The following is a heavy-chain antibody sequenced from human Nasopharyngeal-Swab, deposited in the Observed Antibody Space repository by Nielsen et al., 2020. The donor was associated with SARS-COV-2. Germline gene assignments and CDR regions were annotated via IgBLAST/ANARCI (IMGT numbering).Heavy chain of an antibody. V-gene: IGHV3-9*01. D-gene: IGHD5-18*01. Sequence: SLKISCAASGFTFDEYAMHWVRQAPGKGLEWVSGISWNSGTTGYADSVKGRFTISRDNAKSSLYLQMNSLRAEDTALYYCAKDFNVDTAMVTYYYGMDVWGQGTTVTVSS. CDR3: AKDFNVDTAMVTYYYGMDV. CDR2: ISWNSGTT. CDR1: GFTFDEYA. J-gene: IGHJ6*02.